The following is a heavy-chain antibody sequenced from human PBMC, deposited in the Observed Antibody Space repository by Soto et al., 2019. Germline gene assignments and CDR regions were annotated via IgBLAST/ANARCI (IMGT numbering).Heavy chain of an antibody. CDR1: GFTFSSYW. V-gene: IGHV3-7*01. CDR2: IKQDGSEK. Sequence: GGSLRLSCAASGFTFSSYWMSWVRQAPGKGLEWVANIKQDGSEKYYVDSVKGRFTISRDNAKNSLYLQMNSLRAEDTAVYYCARDAKPISSNYYYYYYMDVWGKGTTVTVSS. J-gene: IGHJ6*03. D-gene: IGHD4-4*01. CDR3: ARDAKPISSNYYYYYYMDV.